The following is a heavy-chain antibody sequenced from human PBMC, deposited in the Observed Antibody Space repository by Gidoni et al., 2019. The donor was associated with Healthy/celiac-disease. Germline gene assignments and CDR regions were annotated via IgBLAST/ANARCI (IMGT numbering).Heavy chain of an antibody. CDR3: ASQGRVVPNFFDY. V-gene: IGHV4-39*01. D-gene: IGHD6-6*01. J-gene: IGHJ4*02. CDR2: SFYSGST. CDR1: GVSIRSSSYY. Sequence: QLQLQESGPGLVKPSETLSLTCTVSGVSIRSSSYYWGWIRQPPGKGLEWIGISFYSGSTYYNPSLKSRVTIAVDTSKNQFSLKLSSVTAADTAVYYCASQGRVVPNFFDYWGQGTLVTVSS.